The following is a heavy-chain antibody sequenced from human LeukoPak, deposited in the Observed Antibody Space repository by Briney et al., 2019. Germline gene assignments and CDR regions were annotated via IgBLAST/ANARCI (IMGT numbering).Heavy chain of an antibody. J-gene: IGHJ3*02. CDR1: GYTFTGYF. D-gene: IGHD6-19*01. CDR2: INPNTGGT. CDR3: ARDLGPWLVQGAFDI. Sequence: ASVKVSCKASGYTFTGYFVHWVRQAPGQGLQWMGWINPNTGGTNYAQKFQGRVTMTRDTSISTAYMELSRLRSDDTAVYYCARDLGPWLVQGAFDIWGQGTMVTVSS. V-gene: IGHV1-2*02.